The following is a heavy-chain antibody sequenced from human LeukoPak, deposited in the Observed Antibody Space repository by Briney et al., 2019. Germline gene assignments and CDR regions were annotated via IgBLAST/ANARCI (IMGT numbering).Heavy chain of an antibody. CDR1: GGSISSSSYY. CDR2: IYYSGST. CDR3: ARGYYYGSGPYLQYFDY. Sequence: SETLSLTCTVSGGSISSSSYYWGWIRQPPGKGLEWIGSIYYSGSTYYNPSLKSRVTISVDTSKNQFSLKLSSVTAADTAVYYCARGYYYGSGPYLQYFDYWGQGTLVTVSS. D-gene: IGHD3-10*01. V-gene: IGHV4-39*07. J-gene: IGHJ4*02.